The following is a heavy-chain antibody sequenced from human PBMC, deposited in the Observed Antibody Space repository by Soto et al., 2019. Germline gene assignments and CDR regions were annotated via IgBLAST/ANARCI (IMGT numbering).Heavy chain of an antibody. Sequence: PGVSLRLSCAASGFTFDVYAMHLVRQAPGKGLEWVSGISWNSGSIGYADSVKGRFTISRDNAKNSLYLQMNSLRAEDTALYYCAKDPYARPFDYGETYYFDYWGQGTLVTVSS. CDR3: AKDPYARPFDYGETYYFDY. CDR1: GFTFDVYA. J-gene: IGHJ4*02. D-gene: IGHD4-17*01. V-gene: IGHV3-9*01. CDR2: ISWNSGSI.